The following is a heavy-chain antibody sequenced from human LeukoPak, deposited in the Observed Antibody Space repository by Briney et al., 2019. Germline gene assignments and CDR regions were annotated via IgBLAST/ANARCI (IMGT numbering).Heavy chain of an antibody. CDR2: ISGNGDNT. CDR1: GFTFSAYA. J-gene: IGHJ4*02. D-gene: IGHD2-15*01. Sequence: GGSLRLSCAASGFTFSAYATSWVRQAPGKGLDWVSAISGNGDNTYYADSVKGRFTISRDNSKNTLYLQMNSLRAEDTAVYYCANRGYCSGGSCYGFDYWGQGTLVTVSS. V-gene: IGHV3-23*01. CDR3: ANRGYCSGGSCYGFDY.